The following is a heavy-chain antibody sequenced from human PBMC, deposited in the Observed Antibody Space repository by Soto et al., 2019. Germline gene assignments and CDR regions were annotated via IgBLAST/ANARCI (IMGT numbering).Heavy chain of an antibody. V-gene: IGHV4-39*01. D-gene: IGHD5-18*01. J-gene: IGHJ4*02. CDR1: GGSSSSSSYY. CDR2: IYYSGST. CDR3: ARRVADTAMVTYYYFDY. Sequence: SETMSVSWTVSGGSSSSSSYYWGRIHQPPGKGLEWIGSIYYSGSTYYNPSLKSRVTISVDTSKNQFSLKLSSVTAADTAVYYCARRVADTAMVTYYYFDYWGQGTLVTVSS.